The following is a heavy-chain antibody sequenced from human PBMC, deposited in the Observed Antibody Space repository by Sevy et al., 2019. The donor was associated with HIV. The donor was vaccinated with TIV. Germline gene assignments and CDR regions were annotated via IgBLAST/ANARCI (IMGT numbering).Heavy chain of an antibody. CDR1: GFTFSDSW. D-gene: IGHD2-21*01. J-gene: IGHJ5*02. Sequence: GGSLRLSCAASGFTFSDSWMHWVRQAPGKGLEWVSTIGGGDTYYADSVKGRFTISRDDSKSAVYLQMNSLRADDTAVYYCAKDGVSRNKLWDWFDPWGQGTLVTVSS. V-gene: IGHV3-23*01. CDR2: IGGGDT. CDR3: AKDGVSRNKLWDWFDP.